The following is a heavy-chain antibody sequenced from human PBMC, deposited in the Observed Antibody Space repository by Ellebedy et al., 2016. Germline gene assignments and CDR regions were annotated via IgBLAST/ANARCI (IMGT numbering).Heavy chain of an antibody. CDR2: IIPIFGTA. Sequence: SVKVSXXASGGTFSSYAISWVRQAPGQGLEWMGGIIPIFGTANYAQKFQGRVTITADKSTSTAYMELSSLRSEDTAVYYCARASCSSTSCHDYYYYGMDVWGQGTTVTVSS. V-gene: IGHV1-69*06. CDR1: GGTFSSYA. J-gene: IGHJ6*02. CDR3: ARASCSSTSCHDYYYYGMDV. D-gene: IGHD2-2*01.